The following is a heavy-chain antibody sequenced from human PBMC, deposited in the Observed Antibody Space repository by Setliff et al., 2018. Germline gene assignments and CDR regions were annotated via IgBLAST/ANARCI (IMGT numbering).Heavy chain of an antibody. V-gene: IGHV1-69*05. Sequence: GASVKVSCKASGGTFSSYAISWVRQAPGQGLEWMGGIIPMFGTANYAQKFQGRVTMTRNTSISTAYMELSSLRSEDTAVYYCARAELLWFGGFDPWGQGTLVTVSS. D-gene: IGHD3-10*01. CDR1: GGTFSSYA. CDR2: IIPMFGTA. J-gene: IGHJ5*02. CDR3: ARAELLWFGGFDP.